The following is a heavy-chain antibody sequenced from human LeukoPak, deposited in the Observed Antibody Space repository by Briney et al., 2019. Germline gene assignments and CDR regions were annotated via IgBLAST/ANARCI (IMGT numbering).Heavy chain of an antibody. Sequence: PGESLKISCKASGYSFTSYWIAWVRQMPGKGLEWMGVIYPDDFDTRYSPSFQGQVTISADKSISTAFPQWSSLKASDTAIYYCARHGKLSASRNWFDPWGQGTLVTVSS. CDR3: ARHGKLSASRNWFDP. CDR2: IYPDDFDT. V-gene: IGHV5-51*01. J-gene: IGHJ5*02. D-gene: IGHD1-26*01. CDR1: GYSFTSYW.